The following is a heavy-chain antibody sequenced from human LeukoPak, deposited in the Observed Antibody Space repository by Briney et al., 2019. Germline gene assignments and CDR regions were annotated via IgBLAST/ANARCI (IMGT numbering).Heavy chain of an antibody. CDR3: ARGAETELLWFGELSQFDY. D-gene: IGHD3-10*01. V-gene: IGHV1-18*01. CDR1: GYTFTSYG. Sequence: ASVKVSCKASGYTFTSYGMSWVRQAPGQGLEWMGWISAYNGNTNYAQKLQGRVTMTTDTSTSTAYMELRSLRSDDTAVYYCARGAETELLWFGELSQFDYWGQGTLVTVSS. CDR2: ISAYNGNT. J-gene: IGHJ4*02.